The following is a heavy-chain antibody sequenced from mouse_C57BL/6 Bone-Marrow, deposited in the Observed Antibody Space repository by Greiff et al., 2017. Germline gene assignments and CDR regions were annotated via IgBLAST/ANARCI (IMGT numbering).Heavy chain of an antibody. Sequence: EVQGVESGGGLVQPGGSMKLSCAASGFTFSDAWMDWVRQSPEKGLEWVAEIRNKANNHATYYAESVKGRFTISRDDSKSSVYLQMNSLRAEDTGIYYCTRGIYYGNYWFAYWGQGTLVTVSA. CDR3: TRGIYYGNYWFAY. D-gene: IGHD2-1*01. V-gene: IGHV6-6*01. CDR1: GFTFSDAW. CDR2: IRNKANNHAT. J-gene: IGHJ3*01.